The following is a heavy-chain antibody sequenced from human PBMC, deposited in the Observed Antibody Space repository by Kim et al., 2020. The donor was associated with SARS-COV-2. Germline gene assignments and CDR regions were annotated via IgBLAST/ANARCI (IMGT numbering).Heavy chain of an antibody. D-gene: IGHD2-15*01. J-gene: IGHJ4*02. CDR1: GFTFSSYD. CDR3: ARARLGAAIDY. CDR2: IGTAGDT. Sequence: GGSLRLSCAASGFTFSSYDMHWVRQATGKGLEWVSAIGTAGDTYYPGSVKGRFTISRENAKNSLYLQMNSLRAGDTAVYYCARARLGAAIDYWGQGTLVTVSS. V-gene: IGHV3-13*01.